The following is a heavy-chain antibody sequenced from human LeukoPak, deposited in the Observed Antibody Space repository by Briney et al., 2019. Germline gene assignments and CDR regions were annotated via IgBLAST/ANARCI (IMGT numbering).Heavy chain of an antibody. Sequence: ASVKVSRKASLYTLTGYYMHWVRQAPGQGREWMGWINPNSGGTNYAQKFQGRVTMTRDTSISTAYMELSRLRSDDTAVYYCARYCSGGSCWVDWFDPWGQGTLVTVSS. CDR1: LYTLTGYY. V-gene: IGHV1-2*02. CDR2: INPNSGGT. CDR3: ARYCSGGSCWVDWFDP. D-gene: IGHD2-15*01. J-gene: IGHJ5*02.